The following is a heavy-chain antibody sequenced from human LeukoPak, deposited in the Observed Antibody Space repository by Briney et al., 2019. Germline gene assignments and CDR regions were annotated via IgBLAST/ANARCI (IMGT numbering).Heavy chain of an antibody. V-gene: IGHV4-39*07. D-gene: IGHD1-26*01. CDR3: ARGGSYSGVVDY. CDR1: GGSISSSSYY. Sequence: SETLSLTCTVSGGSISSSSYYWGWIRQPPGKGLEWIGSIYYSGSTYYNPSLKSRVTMSVDTSKNQFSLELTSVTAADTAVYYCARGGSYSGVVDYWGQGTLVTVSS. J-gene: IGHJ4*02. CDR2: IYYSGST.